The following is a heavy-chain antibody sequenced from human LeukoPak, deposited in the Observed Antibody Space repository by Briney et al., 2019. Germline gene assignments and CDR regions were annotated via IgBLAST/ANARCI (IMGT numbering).Heavy chain of an antibody. CDR3: AKPIVGNSLGFDC. J-gene: IGHJ4*02. V-gene: IGHV3-23*01. CDR1: GFTFSNYA. D-gene: IGHD1-26*01. CDR2: LSGSGDST. Sequence: GGSLRLSCAVSGFTFSNYAMRRVRQAPGKGLEWVSSLSGSGDSTYYAESVKGRFSISRDNSKNTLYLQMDSLRVEDTAVYYCAKPIVGNSLGFDCWGQGTLVTVSS.